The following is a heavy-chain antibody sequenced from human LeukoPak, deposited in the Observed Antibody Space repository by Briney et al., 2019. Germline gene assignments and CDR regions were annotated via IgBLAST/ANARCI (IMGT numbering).Heavy chain of an antibody. CDR1: GFTFSSYS. Sequence: GGSLRLSCAASGFTFSSYSMSWVRQAPGKGLEWVSAISGSGGSTYYADSVKGRFTISRDNSKNTLYLQMNSLRAEDTAVYYCARTIYYDKGYFDYWGQGTLVTVSS. CDR2: ISGSGGST. D-gene: IGHD3-22*01. J-gene: IGHJ4*02. CDR3: ARTIYYDKGYFDY. V-gene: IGHV3-23*01.